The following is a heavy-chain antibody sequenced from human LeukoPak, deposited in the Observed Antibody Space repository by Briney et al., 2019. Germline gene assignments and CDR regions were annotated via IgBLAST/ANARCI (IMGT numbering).Heavy chain of an antibody. V-gene: IGHV1-24*01. D-gene: IGHD4-11*01. J-gene: IGHJ6*03. Sequence: ALVKVSCKVSGYTLTELCIHWVRQAPGKGLEWMGGFDPEENKRIYAQKFQGRVTITRNTSISTAYMELSSLRSEDTAVYYCARSPTVTTLFYYYYYMDVWGKGTTVTVSS. CDR2: FDPEENKR. CDR3: ARSPTVTTLFYYYYYMDV. CDR1: GYTLTELC.